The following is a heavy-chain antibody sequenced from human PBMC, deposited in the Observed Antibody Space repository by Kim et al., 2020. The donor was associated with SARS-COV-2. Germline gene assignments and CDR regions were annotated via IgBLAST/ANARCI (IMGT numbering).Heavy chain of an antibody. J-gene: IGHJ3*01. Sequence: SQTLSLTCTVSGRSISTYYWSWIRQPPGKGLECIGYMFYGGTTYYNPSLKSRVTLSVDTSKNQFSLTLTSVTAADTAVYYCASFPPSNAGAFDAWGQGTMDTVSS. CDR1: GRSISTYY. D-gene: IGHD2-8*01. CDR2: MFYGGTT. V-gene: IGHV4-59*13. CDR3: ASFPPSNAGAFDA.